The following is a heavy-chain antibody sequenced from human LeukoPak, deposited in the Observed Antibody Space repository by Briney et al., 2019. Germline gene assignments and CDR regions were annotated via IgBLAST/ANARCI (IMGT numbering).Heavy chain of an antibody. CDR2: IYPGDSDT. CDR3: ARAYDSSGYYFYY. Sequence: GESQKISCKGSGYSFTSYWIGWVRQMPGKGLEWTGIIYPGDSDTRYSPSFQGQVTISADKSISTAYLQWSSLKASDTAMYYCARAYDSSGYYFYYWGQGTLVTVSS. CDR1: GYSFTSYW. D-gene: IGHD3-22*01. V-gene: IGHV5-51*01. J-gene: IGHJ4*02.